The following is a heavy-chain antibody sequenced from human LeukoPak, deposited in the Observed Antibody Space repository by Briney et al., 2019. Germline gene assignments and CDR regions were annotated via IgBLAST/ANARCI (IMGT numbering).Heavy chain of an antibody. Sequence: GGSLRLSCAASGFTFSSYAMHWVRQAPGKGLEWVAVISYDGSNKYYADSVKGRFTISRDNSKNTLYLQMNSLRAEDTAVYCCARDLSVVAANFDYWGQGTLVTVSS. V-gene: IGHV3-30*04. CDR2: ISYDGSNK. D-gene: IGHD2-15*01. J-gene: IGHJ4*02. CDR1: GFTFSSYA. CDR3: ARDLSVVAANFDY.